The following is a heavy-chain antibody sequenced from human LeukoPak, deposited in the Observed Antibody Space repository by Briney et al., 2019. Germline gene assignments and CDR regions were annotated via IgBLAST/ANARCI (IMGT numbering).Heavy chain of an antibody. CDR1: GFTFSSYS. V-gene: IGHV3-74*01. J-gene: IGHJ3*02. CDR3: ARGGYNHAFDI. Sequence: GGSLGLSCAASGFTFSSYSMNWVRQAPGKGLVWVSRINNDGGGTIYADSVRGRFTISRDNAKNTLYLQMNSLGVEDTAVYYCARGGYNHAFDIWGQGTVVTVSP. D-gene: IGHD5-24*01. CDR2: INNDGGGT.